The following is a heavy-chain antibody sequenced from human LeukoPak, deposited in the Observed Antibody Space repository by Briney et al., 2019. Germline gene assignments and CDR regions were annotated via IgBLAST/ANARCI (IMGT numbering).Heavy chain of an antibody. J-gene: IGHJ3*02. CDR3: ADTPDKAAIGAFDI. CDR2: IYWAVDK. Sequence: SGPTLVKPTQTLTLTCTFSGFSFTTSGVGVGWIRQPPGKALEWLALIYWAVDKRYGPSLKSRLTITKDTSKNQVVLKMTNMNPVDTATYYCADTPDKAAIGAFDIWGQGTMVTVSS. V-gene: IGHV2-5*05. CDR1: GFSFTTSGVG. D-gene: IGHD5-12*01.